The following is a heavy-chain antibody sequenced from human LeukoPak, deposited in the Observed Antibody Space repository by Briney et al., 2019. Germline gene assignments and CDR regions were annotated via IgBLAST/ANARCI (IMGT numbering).Heavy chain of an antibody. CDR1: GDALRNYF. CDR3: ARDAVGSNWFDP. V-gene: IGHV4-59*01. Sequence: SETLSLTFTVSGDALRNYFWAWIRLPPGEGLESVGYIYYSGSTNYNPSLKSRVTISVDTSKNQFSLKLSSVTAADTAVYYCARDAVGSNWFDPWGQGTLVTVSS. J-gene: IGHJ5*02. D-gene: IGHD1-26*01. CDR2: IYYSGST.